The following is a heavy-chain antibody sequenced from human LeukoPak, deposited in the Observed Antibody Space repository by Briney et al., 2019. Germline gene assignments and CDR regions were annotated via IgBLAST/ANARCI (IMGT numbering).Heavy chain of an antibody. V-gene: IGHV1-18*01. Sequence: ASVKVSCKASGYTFTSYGISWVRQAPGQGLEWMGWISAYNGNTNYAPKPQGRVTMTTDTSTSTAHMEPRRLSSDDTAVYYCAREGGGYCSCGSCYSSSGLDYWGQGTLVTVSS. D-gene: IGHD2-15*01. CDR2: ISAYNGNT. J-gene: IGHJ4*02. CDR3: AREGGGYCSCGSCYSSSGLDY. CDR1: GYTFTSYG.